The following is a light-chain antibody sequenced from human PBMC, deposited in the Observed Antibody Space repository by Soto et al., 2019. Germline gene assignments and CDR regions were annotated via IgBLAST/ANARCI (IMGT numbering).Light chain of an antibody. J-gene: IGLJ1*01. CDR2: AVN. V-gene: IGLV2-23*02. CDR1: NSDVGSYNF. CDR3: CSYETSYTYV. Sequence: QSVLTQPASVSGSPGQSITISCTGTNSDVGSYNFVSWYQQGPGKAPKLILYAVNKRPSGVSNRFSGSKSGDTASLTISGLQAEDEADYYCCSYETSYTYVFGSGTKVTVL.